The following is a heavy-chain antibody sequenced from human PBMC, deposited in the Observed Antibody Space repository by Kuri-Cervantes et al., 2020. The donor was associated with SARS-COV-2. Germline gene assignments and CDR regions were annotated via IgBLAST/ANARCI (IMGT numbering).Heavy chain of an antibody. CDR1: GFTFSSYS. J-gene: IGHJ4*02. V-gene: IGHV3-21*01. CDR2: ISSSSSYI. CDR3: ARELGGGRV. Sequence: GESLKISCAASGFTFSSYSMNWVRQAPGKGLEWVSSISSSSSYIYYADSVKGRFTISRDNAKNSLYLQINSLRAEDTAVYYCARELGGGRVWGQGTLVTVSS. D-gene: IGHD2-15*01.